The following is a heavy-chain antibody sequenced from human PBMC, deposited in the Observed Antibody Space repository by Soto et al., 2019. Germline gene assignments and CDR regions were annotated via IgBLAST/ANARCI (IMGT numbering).Heavy chain of an antibody. V-gene: IGHV4-30-4*01. Sequence: PSETLSLTCTVSGGSISSGDYYWSWIRQPPVKGLEWIGYIYYSGSTYYNPSLKSRVTISVDTSKNQFSLKLSSVTAADTAVYYCARGQNHYYYYYGMDVWGQGTTVTVSS. CDR3: ARGQNHYYYYYGMDV. J-gene: IGHJ6*02. CDR1: GGSISSGDYY. CDR2: IYYSGST.